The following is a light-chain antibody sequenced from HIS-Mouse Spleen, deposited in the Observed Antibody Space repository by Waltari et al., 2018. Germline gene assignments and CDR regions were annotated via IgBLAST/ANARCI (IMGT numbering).Light chain of an antibody. Sequence: QSVLTQPPSASWSPVQRLTISCSRLSSYNARNTVYWYQQLPGTAPKLLIYRNTQRPSGVPDRFSGSKSGTSASLAISGLRSEDEADYYCAAWDDSLSGYVFGTGTKVTVL. CDR2: RNT. CDR1: SSYNARNT. V-gene: IGLV1-47*01. J-gene: IGLJ1*01. CDR3: AAWDDSLSGYV.